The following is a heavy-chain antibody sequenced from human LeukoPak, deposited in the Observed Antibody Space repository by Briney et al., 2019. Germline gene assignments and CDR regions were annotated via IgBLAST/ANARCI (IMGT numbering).Heavy chain of an antibody. CDR2: ISGSGGST. CDR1: GFTFSSYA. Sequence: GGSLRLSCAASGFTFSSYAMSWVRQAPGEGLEWVSAISGSGGSTYYADSVKGRFTISRDNSKNTLYLQMNSLRAEDTAVYYCANFVGATPDAFDIWGQGIMVTVSS. D-gene: IGHD1-26*01. V-gene: IGHV3-23*01. J-gene: IGHJ3*02. CDR3: ANFVGATPDAFDI.